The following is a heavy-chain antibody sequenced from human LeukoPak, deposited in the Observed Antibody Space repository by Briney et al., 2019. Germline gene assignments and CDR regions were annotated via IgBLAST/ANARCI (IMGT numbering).Heavy chain of an antibody. CDR2: ISRSSSYT. V-gene: IGHV3-11*05. Sequence: GGSLRLSCAASGFTFSDSYMSWIRQAPGKGLEWVSYISRSSSYTKYADSVNGRFTISRDSAKNSLYLQMNSLRAEDTAVYYCAREQKLYDGSGSSTFDFWGQGTLVTVSS. CDR3: AREQKLYDGSGSSTFDF. D-gene: IGHD3-10*01. J-gene: IGHJ4*02. CDR1: GFTFSDSY.